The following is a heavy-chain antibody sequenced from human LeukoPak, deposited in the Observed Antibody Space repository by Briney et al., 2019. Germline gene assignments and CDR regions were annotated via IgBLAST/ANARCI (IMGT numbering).Heavy chain of an antibody. Sequence: PSETLSLTCTVSGGSISIYYWSWIRQPPGKGLEWIGYIYYSGSTNYNPSLKSRVTISVDTSKNQFSLKLSSVTAADTAVYYCARDNIVAGPYNWFDPWGQGTLVTVSS. CDR1: GGSISIYY. CDR3: ARDNIVAGPYNWFDP. V-gene: IGHV4-59*01. CDR2: IYYSGST. D-gene: IGHD2-15*01. J-gene: IGHJ5*02.